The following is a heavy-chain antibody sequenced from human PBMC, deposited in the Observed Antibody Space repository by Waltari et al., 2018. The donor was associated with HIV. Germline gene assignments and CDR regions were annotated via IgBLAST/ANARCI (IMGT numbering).Heavy chain of an antibody. V-gene: IGHV3-74*01. CDR1: GFSVTNYW. CDR3: SRDTFGEYDF. Sequence: EVQLVQSGGGLIKPGGSLSLSCAASGFSVTNYWMHWVRQSPGKGLVWVSRINIDGRTIDYADSVKGRFTISRDSAKNTLSLQMNSLREEDTAVYYCSRDTFGEYDFWGQGALVNVSS. J-gene: IGHJ4*02. CDR2: INIDGRTI. D-gene: IGHD3-3*01.